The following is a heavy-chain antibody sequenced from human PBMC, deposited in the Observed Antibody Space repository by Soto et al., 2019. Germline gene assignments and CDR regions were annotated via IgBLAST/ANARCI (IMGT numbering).Heavy chain of an antibody. Sequence: GRSRRLSCRVAPFTFDNSGMPWVRQAPGKGMEWMAFISYDGSEKHYADSMKGRLTISRDNSKDTLHLQMNSLRAEDTAIYFCVKDRVHGADGHYCGMDVWGQGTTVTVSS. D-gene: IGHD2-8*01. CDR2: ISYDGSEK. CDR3: VKDRVHGADGHYCGMDV. CDR1: PFTFDNSG. J-gene: IGHJ6*02. V-gene: IGHV3-30*18.